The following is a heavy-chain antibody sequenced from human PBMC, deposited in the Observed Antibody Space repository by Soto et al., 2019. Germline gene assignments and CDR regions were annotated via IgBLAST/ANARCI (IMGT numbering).Heavy chain of an antibody. CDR2: IKEDGSQK. Sequence: GGFLRLSCAASGFTFSSTWMSWVRQAPGKGLEWVANIKEDGSQKYYADSVKGRFTISRDNAKSSLYLQMNSLRAEDTAVYYCAKDWDYSLDYWGQGTLVNVSS. CDR1: GFTFSSTW. J-gene: IGHJ4*02. V-gene: IGHV3-7*05. CDR3: AKDWDYSLDY. D-gene: IGHD4-4*01.